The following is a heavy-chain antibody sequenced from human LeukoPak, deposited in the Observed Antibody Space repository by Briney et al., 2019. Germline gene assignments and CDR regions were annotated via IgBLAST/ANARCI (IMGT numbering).Heavy chain of an antibody. CDR3: ARGAELELAFDI. V-gene: IGHV1-2*02. J-gene: IGHJ3*02. CDR2: INPNSGGT. Sequence: ASVKVSCKASGYTFTGYYMHWVRQAPGQGLEWMGWINPNSGGTNYAQKFQGRVTMTKDTSISTAYMELSRLRPDDTAVYYCARGAELELAFDIWGQGTMVTVSS. CDR1: GYTFTGYY. D-gene: IGHD1-7*01.